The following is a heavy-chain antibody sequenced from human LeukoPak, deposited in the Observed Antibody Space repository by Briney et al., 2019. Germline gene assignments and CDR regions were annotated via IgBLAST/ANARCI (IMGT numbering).Heavy chain of an antibody. V-gene: IGHV3-30*19. Sequence: GGSLRLSCAASGFTFSSYGMHWVRQTPGKGLEWVSFISHDGSESFHTESVKGRFTISRDNFKNTVDLQVSGLKEEDTAVYYCARDWGQRGVGATLANWGQGTLVIASS. D-gene: IGHD1-26*01. CDR3: ARDWGQRGVGATLAN. J-gene: IGHJ4*02. CDR2: ISHDGSES. CDR1: GFTFSSYG.